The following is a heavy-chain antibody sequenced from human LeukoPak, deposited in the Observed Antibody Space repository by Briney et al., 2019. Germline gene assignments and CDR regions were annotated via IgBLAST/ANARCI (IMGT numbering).Heavy chain of an antibody. CDR2: IYYSGST. CDR1: GGSISSYY. V-gene: IGHV4-59*01. CDR3: ATQFGEKFDC. Sequence: ASETLSLTCTFSGGSISSYYWGWIRQPPGKGLEWIGYIYYSGSTNYNPSLKSRVTISVDTSKNQFSLKLRSVTAADTAVYYCATQFGEKFDCWGQGVLVSVSS. D-gene: IGHD3-10*01. J-gene: IGHJ4*02.